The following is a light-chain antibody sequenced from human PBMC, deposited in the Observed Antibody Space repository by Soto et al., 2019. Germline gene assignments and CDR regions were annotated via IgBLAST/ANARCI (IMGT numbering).Light chain of an antibody. CDR1: QSISVW. Sequence: DIQMTQSPSTLSASVGDRVTITCRASQSISVWLAWFQPKPGNAPKLLIYKASTLESGVPSRFRGSGSGTEFTLTISSLQPDDSATYYCQQYNNRWTFGQGTKVEI. CDR2: KAS. CDR3: QQYNNRWT. J-gene: IGKJ1*01. V-gene: IGKV1-5*03.